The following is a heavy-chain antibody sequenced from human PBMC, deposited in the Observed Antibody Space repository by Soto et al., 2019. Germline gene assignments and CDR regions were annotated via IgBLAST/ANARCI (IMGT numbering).Heavy chain of an antibody. J-gene: IGHJ2*01. CDR2: IKQDGSEK. CDR1: GFTFSSYW. D-gene: IGHD4-17*01. CDR3: ARDSGALRHDYGDEHNWYFDL. Sequence: GGSLRLSCAASGFTFSSYWMSWVRQAPGKGLEWVANIKQDGSEKYYVDSVKGRFTISRDNAKNSLYLQMNSLRAEDTAVYYCARDSGALRHDYGDEHNWYFDLWGRGTLVTVSS. V-gene: IGHV3-7*01.